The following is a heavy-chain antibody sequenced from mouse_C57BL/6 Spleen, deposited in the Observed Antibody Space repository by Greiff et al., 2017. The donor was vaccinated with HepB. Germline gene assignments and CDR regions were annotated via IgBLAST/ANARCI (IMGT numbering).Heavy chain of an antibody. J-gene: IGHJ4*01. CDR1: GFSLTSYG. Sequence: VQLQQSGPGLVQPSQSLSITCTVSGFSLTSYGVHWVRQSPGKGLEWLGVIWRGGSTDYNAAFMSRLSITKDNSKSQVFFKMNSLQADDTAIYYCAKEGPYGSRGYYAMDYWGQGTSVTVSS. D-gene: IGHD1-1*01. CDR3: AKEGPYGSRGYYAMDY. CDR2: IWRGGST. V-gene: IGHV2-5*01.